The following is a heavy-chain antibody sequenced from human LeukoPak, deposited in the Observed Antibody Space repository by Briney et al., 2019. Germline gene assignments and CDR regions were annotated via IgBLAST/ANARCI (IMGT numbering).Heavy chain of an antibody. CDR2: IGANGDT. CDR1: GFNFINFP. CDR3: ARWNRMANREFFD. Sequence: GGSLRLSCAASGFNFINFPMTWFRQAPGKGREWVSFIGANGDTNYAESAKDRFTISRDNSKRTLFLEMHSLRVEDTAVYYCARWNRMANREFFDWGQGTLVVVAS. J-gene: IGHJ4*02. V-gene: IGHV3-23*01. D-gene: IGHD1-1*01.